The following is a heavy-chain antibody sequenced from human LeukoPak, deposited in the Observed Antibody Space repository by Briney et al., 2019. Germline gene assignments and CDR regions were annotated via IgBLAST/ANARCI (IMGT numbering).Heavy chain of an antibody. J-gene: IGHJ5*02. V-gene: IGHV4-38-2*02. CDR1: GYSISSDYY. Sequence: SETLSLTCTVSGYSISSDYYWGWIRQPPGKGLEWIGSIHHSGRTYYNPPLKSRATISVDTSKNQFSLKLSSVTAADTAVYYCARDHLANLASRLFDPWGQGTLVTVSS. D-gene: IGHD3-3*01. CDR2: IHHSGRT. CDR3: ARDHLANLASRLFDP.